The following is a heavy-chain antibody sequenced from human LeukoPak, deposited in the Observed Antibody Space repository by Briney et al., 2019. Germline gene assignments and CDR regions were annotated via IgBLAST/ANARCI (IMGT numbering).Heavy chain of an antibody. Sequence: GASVTVSFTASGYTFTGYYMHWVRQAPGQGLEWMGWINPNSGGTNYAQKFQGRVTMTRDTSISTAYMELSRLRSDDTAVYYCARATAKDIVVVVAATRLDYWGQGTLVTVSS. CDR3: ARATAKDIVVVVAATRLDY. V-gene: IGHV1-2*02. CDR2: INPNSGGT. J-gene: IGHJ4*02. CDR1: GYTFTGYY. D-gene: IGHD2-15*01.